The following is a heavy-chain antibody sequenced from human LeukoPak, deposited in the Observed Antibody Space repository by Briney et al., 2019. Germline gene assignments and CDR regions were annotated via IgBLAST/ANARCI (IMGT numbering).Heavy chain of an antibody. CDR2: ISRSGTNT. J-gene: IGHJ4*02. D-gene: IGHD4-17*01. CDR3: AKDIHGDYGGVDY. CDR1: GFTFSTYA. Sequence: GGSLRLSCAASGFTFSTYAMSWVRQAPGKGLEWVSIISRSGTNTDYADSVKGRFTISRDNSENTLFLQMNSLRAEDTALYYCAKDIHGDYGGVDYWGQGTLVTVSS. V-gene: IGHV3-23*01.